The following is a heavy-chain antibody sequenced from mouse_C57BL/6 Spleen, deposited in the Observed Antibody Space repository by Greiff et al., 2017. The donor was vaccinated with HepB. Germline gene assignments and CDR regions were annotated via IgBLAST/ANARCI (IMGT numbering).Heavy chain of an antibody. CDR1: GYSITSGYY. J-gene: IGHJ2*01. V-gene: IGHV3-6*01. D-gene: IGHD2-12*01. Sequence: EVQLQQSGPGLVKPSQSLSLTCSVTGYSITSGYYWNWIRQFPGNKLEWMGYISYDGSNNYNPSLKNRISITRDTSKNQFFLKLNSVTTEDTATYYCARESYTDFDYWGQGTTLTVSS. CDR3: ARESYTDFDY. CDR2: ISYDGSN.